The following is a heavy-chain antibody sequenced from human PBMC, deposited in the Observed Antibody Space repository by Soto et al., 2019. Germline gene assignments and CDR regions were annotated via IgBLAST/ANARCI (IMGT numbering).Heavy chain of an antibody. V-gene: IGHV4-39*02. CDR1: GFSIASSPFY. J-gene: IGHJ3*02. Sequence: QLQLQASGPGLVKPSETLSLTCSISGFSIASSPFYWGWIRLPPGKGLEWIGTAYYSGSAYYNPSLKSRAAISIDKSKNHFSLRLTSVTAADTAVYYCARRLHGGIRGAFDIWDQGTMVTVSS. D-gene: IGHD6-25*01. CDR2: AYYSGSA. CDR3: ARRLHGGIRGAFDI.